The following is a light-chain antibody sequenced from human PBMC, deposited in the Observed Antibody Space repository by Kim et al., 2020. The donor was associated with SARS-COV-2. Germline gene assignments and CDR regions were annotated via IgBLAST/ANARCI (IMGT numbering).Light chain of an antibody. V-gene: IGKV3D-15*01. CDR2: GVS. Sequence: EIVMTQSPATLSVSPGERATLSCRASQTVTSNYLAWYQQKPGQAPRVLIYGVSTRASGIPDRFSGSGSGTDYTLTIASLQSEDFAVYYCQQYANWPITFGQGTRLEIK. CDR1: QTVTSN. J-gene: IGKJ5*01. CDR3: QQYANWPIT.